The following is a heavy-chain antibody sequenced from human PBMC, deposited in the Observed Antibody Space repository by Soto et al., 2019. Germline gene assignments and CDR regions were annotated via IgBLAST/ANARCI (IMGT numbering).Heavy chain of an antibody. Sequence: LRLSCAASGFTFSSYGMHWVRQAPGKGLEWVAVISYDGSNKYYADSVKGRFTISRDNSKNTLYLQMSSLRAEDTAVYYCANDFDDFWTGAWFDHWGRGTLVTVYS. D-gene: IGHD3-3*01. CDR1: GFTFSSYG. CDR3: ANDFDDFWTGAWFDH. V-gene: IGHV3-30*18. J-gene: IGHJ5*02. CDR2: ISYDGSNK.